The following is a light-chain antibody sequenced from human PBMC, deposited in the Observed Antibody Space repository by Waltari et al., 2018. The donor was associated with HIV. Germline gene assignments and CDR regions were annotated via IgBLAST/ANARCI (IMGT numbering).Light chain of an antibody. V-gene: IGLV2-14*03. CDR1: SSDVGGYNY. J-gene: IGLJ1*01. CDR2: PVS. CDR3: SSYTSSRSYV. Sequence: QSALTQPASVSGSPGQSITISCTGTSSDVGGYNYVSWYQQHPGKAPKLMIYPVSNRPSWVSKRFAGSKSGNTASLTISGLQAEDEADYYCSSYTSSRSYVFGTGTRVTV.